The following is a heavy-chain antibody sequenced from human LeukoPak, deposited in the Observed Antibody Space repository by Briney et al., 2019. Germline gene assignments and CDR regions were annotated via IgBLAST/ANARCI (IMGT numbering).Heavy chain of an antibody. CDR3: ARGSAIYFDY. Sequence: GGSLRLSCAASGFTFSDYAMHWVRQAPGKGLEWVALISYDGSDKYYADSVKGRFTISRDNAKNSLYLQMNSLRDEDTAVYYCARGSAIYFDYWGQGTLVTVSS. V-gene: IGHV3-30-3*01. J-gene: IGHJ4*02. CDR2: ISYDGSDK. CDR1: GFTFSDYA.